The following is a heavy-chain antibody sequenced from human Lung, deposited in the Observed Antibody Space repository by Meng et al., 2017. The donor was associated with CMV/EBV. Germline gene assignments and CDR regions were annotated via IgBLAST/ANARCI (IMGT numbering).Heavy chain of an antibody. J-gene: IGHJ4*02. CDR1: GGSISSSSYY. Sequence: PLPEAGPGLGKPSETLSLPCTVFGGSISSSSYYWAWIRQPPGEGLEWIGSVVYSGTTYYTSSLKSRVSISVDTSKNQFSLKLSSVTAADTAVYYCARHHHSPTFDYWGQGTLVTVSS. D-gene: IGHD1-14*01. CDR3: ARHHHSPTFDY. V-gene: IGHV4-39*01. CDR2: VVYSGTT.